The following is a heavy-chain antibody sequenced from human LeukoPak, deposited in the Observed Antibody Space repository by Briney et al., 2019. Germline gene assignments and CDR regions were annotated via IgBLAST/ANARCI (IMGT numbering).Heavy chain of an antibody. CDR2: IYYSGST. Sequence: SETLSLTCAVSGDSISSGGYSWSWIRQPPGKGLEWIGYIYYSGSTYYNPSLKSRVTISVDTSKNQFSLKLSSVTAADTAVYYCAKWMVRGVIISSPFDYWGQGTLVTVSS. V-gene: IGHV4-30-4*07. J-gene: IGHJ4*02. CDR1: GDSISSGGYS. CDR3: AKWMVRGVIISSPFDY. D-gene: IGHD3-10*01.